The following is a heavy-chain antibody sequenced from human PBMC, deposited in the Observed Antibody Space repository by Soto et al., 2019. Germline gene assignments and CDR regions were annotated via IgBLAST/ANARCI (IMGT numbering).Heavy chain of an antibody. V-gene: IGHV1-69*13. CDR2: IIPIFGTA. CDR1: GGTFSSYA. J-gene: IGHJ4*02. D-gene: IGHD3-22*01. Sequence: SVKVSCKASGGTFSSYAISWVRQAPGQGLEWMGGIIPIFGTANYAQKFQGRVTITADESTSTAYMELSSLRSEDTAVYYCAMASSGYYDVDYWGQGTLVTVSS. CDR3: AMASSGYYDVDY.